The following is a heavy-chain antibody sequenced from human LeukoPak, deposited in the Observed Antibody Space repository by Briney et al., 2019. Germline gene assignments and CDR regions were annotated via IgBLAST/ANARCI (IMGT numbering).Heavy chain of an antibody. V-gene: IGHV4-61*02. D-gene: IGHD6-13*01. Sequence: SETLSPTCTVSGGSISSGSYYWSWIRQPAGKGLEWIGRIYTSGSTNYNPSLKSRVTISVDTSKNQFSLKLSSVTAADTAVYYCARDSSSLLAAEAIFDYWGQGTLVTVSS. J-gene: IGHJ4*02. CDR1: GGSISSGSYY. CDR3: ARDSSSLLAAEAIFDY. CDR2: IYTSGST.